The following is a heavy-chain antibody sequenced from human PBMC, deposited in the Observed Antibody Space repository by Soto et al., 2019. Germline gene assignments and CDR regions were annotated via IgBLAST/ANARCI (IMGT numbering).Heavy chain of an antibody. J-gene: IGHJ6*03. V-gene: IGHV3-23*01. D-gene: IGHD2-2*01. CDR2: ISGSGGST. Sequence: GGSLRLSCAASGFTFSSYAMSWVRQAPGKGLEWVSAISGSGGSTYYADSVKGRFTISRDNSKNTLYLQMNSLRAEDTAVYYCAKGQRGYCSSTSCYGVWDYYMDVWGKGTTVTVSS. CDR3: AKGQRGYCSSTSCYGVWDYYMDV. CDR1: GFTFSSYA.